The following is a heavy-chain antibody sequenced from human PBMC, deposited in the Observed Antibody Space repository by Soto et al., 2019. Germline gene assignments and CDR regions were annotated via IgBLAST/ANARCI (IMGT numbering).Heavy chain of an antibody. CDR1: GFSLSTRGVG. D-gene: IGHD6-6*01. J-gene: IGHJ3*02. CDR3: ARGLATLPVFAFDI. Sequence: QGTLKESGPTLVKPTQTLTLTCSFSGFSLSTRGVGVGWIRQSQGKALEWLALIYWSGDEHYRPSLKSRLSIFKDTSKNPVVLIMTDMDPVETATYYFARGLATLPVFAFDIWGQGTVVTVSS. V-gene: IGHV2-5*01. CDR2: IYWSGDE.